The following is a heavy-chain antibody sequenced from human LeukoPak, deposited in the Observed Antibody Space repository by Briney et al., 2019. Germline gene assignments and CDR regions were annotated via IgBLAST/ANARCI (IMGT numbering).Heavy chain of an antibody. CDR1: GFTFSSYS. J-gene: IGHJ3*02. CDR2: ISSSSSCI. V-gene: IGHV3-21*01. CDR3: ARDRAEAFDI. Sequence: AGTLRLSCAASGFTFSSYSMNWVWHGPGQGLGWVSFISSSSSCIYYSDSVKGRFTISRDNAKNSLYLQMNSLRAEDTAVYYCARDRAEAFDIRGQGTMVTVSS.